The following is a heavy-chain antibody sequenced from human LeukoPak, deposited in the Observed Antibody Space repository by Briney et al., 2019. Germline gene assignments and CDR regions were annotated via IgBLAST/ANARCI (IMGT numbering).Heavy chain of an antibody. CDR3: ARDYSSGWYYFDY. J-gene: IGHJ4*02. CDR1: GFTFSSYS. Sequence: RPRGSLRLSCAASGFTFSSYSMKWVRQAPGKGLEWVSSISSSSSYIYYAHSVKGRCTISRENTKHSLYLQMNSVRAEDTAVYYCARDYSSGWYYFDYWGQGTMVTVSS. CDR2: ISSSSSYI. D-gene: IGHD6-19*01. V-gene: IGHV3-21*01.